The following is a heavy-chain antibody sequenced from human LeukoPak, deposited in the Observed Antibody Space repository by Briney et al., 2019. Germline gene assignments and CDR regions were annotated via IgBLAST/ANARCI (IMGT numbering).Heavy chain of an antibody. CDR1: GGTFSSYA. D-gene: IGHD3-3*01. V-gene: IGHV1-69*05. CDR3: ARSSQDIVLRFLEWLLYY. CDR2: IIPIFGTA. Sequence: SVKVSCKASGGTFSSYAISWVRQAPGQGLEWMGGIIPIFGTANYAQKFQGRVTITTDESTSTAYMELSSLRSEDTAVYYCARSSQDIVLRFLEWLLYYWGQGTLVTVSS. J-gene: IGHJ4*02.